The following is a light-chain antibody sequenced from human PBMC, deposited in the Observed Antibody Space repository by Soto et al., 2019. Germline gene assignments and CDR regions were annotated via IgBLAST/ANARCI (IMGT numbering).Light chain of an antibody. V-gene: IGKV3-15*01. CDR1: QSVSSN. CDR2: GAS. Sequence: EIVMTQSPATLSVSPGERATLSCRASQSVSSNLAWYQQKPGQAPRLLIYGASTRAPGIPARFSGSGSGTEFTLTISRLQSEDFSVYYCQQYNNWPPTFGQGTKVEIK. J-gene: IGKJ1*01. CDR3: QQYNNWPPT.